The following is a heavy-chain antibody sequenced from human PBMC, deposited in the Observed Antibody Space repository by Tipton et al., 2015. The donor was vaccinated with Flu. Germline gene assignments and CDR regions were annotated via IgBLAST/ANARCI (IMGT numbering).Heavy chain of an antibody. J-gene: IGHJ5*02. D-gene: IGHD3-10*01. CDR3: ARTYGPFNWFDP. CDR2: INHSGSA. CDR1: GGSFSGYY. V-gene: IGHV4-34*01. Sequence: TLSLTCAVYGGSFSGYYWSWIRQSPEKGLEWIGEINHSGSANYNPSLKSRVTISLDTSKNQFSLRLSSVTAADTAVYYCARTYGPFNWFDPWGQGTLITVSS.